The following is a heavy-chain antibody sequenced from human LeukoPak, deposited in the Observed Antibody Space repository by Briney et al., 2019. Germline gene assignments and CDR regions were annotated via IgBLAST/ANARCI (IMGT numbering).Heavy chain of an antibody. J-gene: IGHJ4*02. CDR1: GYTFTGYY. D-gene: IGHD6-19*01. CDR2: INPNSGGT. CDR3: ARAVAATDYFDY. V-gene: IGHV1-2*02. Sequence: ASVKVSCKASGYTFTGYYMHWVRQAPGQGLEWMGWINPNSGGTNYAQKFQGRVTMTRDTSISTAYMELSRLRSDDTAVYYCARAVAATDYFDYWGQRTLVTVSS.